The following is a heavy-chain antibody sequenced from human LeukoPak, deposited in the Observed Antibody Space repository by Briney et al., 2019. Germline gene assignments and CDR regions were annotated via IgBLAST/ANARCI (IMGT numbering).Heavy chain of an antibody. J-gene: IGHJ4*02. CDR2: ISGSGAST. CDR3: AKRGDYYGSGSYYNSVYFDY. CDR1: GFTFSSYA. Sequence: GGCLKLSCAASGFTFSSYAMSWVRQAPGKGLEWGSAISGSGASTYYADSVKGRFTISRDNSKNTLYLQMNSLRAEDTAVYYCAKRGDYYGSGSYYNSVYFDYWGQGTLVTVSS. D-gene: IGHD3-10*01. V-gene: IGHV3-23*01.